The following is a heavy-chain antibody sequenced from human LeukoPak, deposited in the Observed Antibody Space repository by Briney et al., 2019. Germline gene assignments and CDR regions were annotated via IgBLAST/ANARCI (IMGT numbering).Heavy chain of an antibody. V-gene: IGHV4-59*01. J-gene: IGHJ4*02. CDR1: GGSISSYY. Sequence: SETLSLTCTVSGGSISSYYWSWIRQPPGKGLEWVGYIYYSGSTDYNPSLKSRVTISVDTSTNQFSLKLSTVTAADTAVYYCARPLGFWSGYPFAYWGEGTLVTVSS. CDR2: IYYSGST. D-gene: IGHD3-3*01. CDR3: ARPLGFWSGYPFAY.